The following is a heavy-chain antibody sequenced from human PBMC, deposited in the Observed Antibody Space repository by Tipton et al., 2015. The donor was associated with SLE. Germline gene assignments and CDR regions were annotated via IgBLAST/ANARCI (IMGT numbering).Heavy chain of an antibody. CDR2: IYFSGFT. Sequence: GLVKPSETLSLTCTVSGGSVNSGSYYWSWIRQPPGKGLEWIGYIYFSGFTYYNPSLKSRVSISLDTSKKQFSLKLSSVTAADTAVYYCARDDPAGVDSGIPGDYWGQGTLVTVSS. CDR1: GGSVNSGSYY. D-gene: IGHD5-12*01. CDR3: ARDDPAGVDSGIPGDY. V-gene: IGHV4-61*01. J-gene: IGHJ4*02.